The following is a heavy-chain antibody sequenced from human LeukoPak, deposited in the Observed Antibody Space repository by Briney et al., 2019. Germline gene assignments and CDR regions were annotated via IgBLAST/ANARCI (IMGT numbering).Heavy chain of an antibody. CDR2: IYHSGST. V-gene: IGHV4-39*07. CDR3: AGSTSPDY. Sequence: SETLSLTCTVSGGSISSSSYYWGWIRQPPGKGLEWIGSIYHSGSTYYNPSLKSRVTISVDTSKNQFSLKLSSVTAADTAVYYCAGSTSPDYWGQGTLVTVSS. D-gene: IGHD5/OR15-5a*01. CDR1: GGSISSSSYY. J-gene: IGHJ4*02.